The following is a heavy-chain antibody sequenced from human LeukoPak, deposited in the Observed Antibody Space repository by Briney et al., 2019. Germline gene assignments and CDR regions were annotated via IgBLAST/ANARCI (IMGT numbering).Heavy chain of an antibody. CDR2: MNHSGNT. CDR3: ARARWEYYYYYYMDV. Sequence: PSETLSLTCAVYGGSFSGYYWNWIRQPPGKGLEWIGEMNHSGNTNYNPSLKSRVTISVDTSKNQFSLKLRSVTAADTAVYYCARARWEYYYYYYMDVWGKGTTVTVSS. V-gene: IGHV4-34*01. J-gene: IGHJ6*03. CDR1: GGSFSGYY. D-gene: IGHD1-26*01.